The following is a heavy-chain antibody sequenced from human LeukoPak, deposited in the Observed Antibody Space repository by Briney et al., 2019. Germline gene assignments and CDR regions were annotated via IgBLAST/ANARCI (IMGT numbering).Heavy chain of an antibody. Sequence: GGSLRLSCAASGFTFSSCGRHWVRQAPGKGLEWMAFIRYDGSNNYYAYSVKGRLTTSRATSKNTLYLQMNSLNTEDTDVYYCAKDCYDYCSGSCVDWWGQGTLVSVSS. CDR3: AKDCYDYCSGSCVDW. D-gene: IGHD3-10*01. V-gene: IGHV3-30*02. CDR1: GFTFSSCG. J-gene: IGHJ4*02. CDR2: IRYDGSNN.